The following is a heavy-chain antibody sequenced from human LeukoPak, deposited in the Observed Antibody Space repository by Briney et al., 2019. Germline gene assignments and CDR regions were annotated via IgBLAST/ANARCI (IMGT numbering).Heavy chain of an antibody. D-gene: IGHD6-19*01. J-gene: IGHJ4*02. V-gene: IGHV3-23*01. Sequence: GGSLRLSCAASGFTVSSNYMSWVRQGPGKGLEWVSSISSMGGSTYYVGSVKGRFTISRDNSKNTLYLQMNSLRAEDTAVYYCAKRGKPSIAVAGYFDHWGQGTLVTVSS. CDR3: AKRGKPSIAVAGYFDH. CDR1: GFTVSSNY. CDR2: ISSMGGST.